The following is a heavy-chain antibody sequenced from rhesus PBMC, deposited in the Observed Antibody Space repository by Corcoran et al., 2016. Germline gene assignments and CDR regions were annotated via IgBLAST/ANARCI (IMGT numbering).Heavy chain of an antibody. V-gene: IGHV4-169*01. CDR3: ARGIAGTSFDY. CDR1: GGSIRSSY. Sequence: QLQLQESGPGLVKTSETLSVTCAVSGGSIRSSYWSWIRQAPGKGREWIGYIYGRGSDTNYNPSLKSRVTLSVDTSKNQLSLKLSAVTAADTAVYYCARGIAGTSFDYWGQGVLVTVSS. CDR2: IYGRGSDT. D-gene: IGHD1-1-1*01. J-gene: IGHJ4*01.